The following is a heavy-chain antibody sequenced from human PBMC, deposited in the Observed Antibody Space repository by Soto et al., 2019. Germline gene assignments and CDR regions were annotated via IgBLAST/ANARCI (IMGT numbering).Heavy chain of an antibody. CDR1: GGSITSHH. D-gene: IGHD3-9*01. J-gene: IGHJ5*02. Sequence: PSETLSLTCIVSGGSITSHHWSWIRQFPGKGLEWIAYTSYTGNTNYNPSLQSRVTISIDTSKNQLSLKLSSVTAADTAVFYFARGPYYDILTGYRIPFDPWGQGTLVTVSS. CDR3: ARGPYYDILTGYRIPFDP. CDR2: TSYTGNT. V-gene: IGHV4-59*08.